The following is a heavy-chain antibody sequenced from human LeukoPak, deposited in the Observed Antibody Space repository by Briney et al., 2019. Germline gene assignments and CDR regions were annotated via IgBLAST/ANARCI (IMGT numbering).Heavy chain of an antibody. CDR3: ARSYDSSGYYRSDY. J-gene: IGHJ4*02. CDR1: GFPFSSYG. Sequence: GGSLRLSCAASGFPFSSYGMHWVRQAPGKGLEWVAVIWYDGSNKYYADSVKGRFTISRDNSKNTLYLQMNSLRAEDTAVYYCARSYDSSGYYRSDYWGQGTLVTVSS. V-gene: IGHV3-30*19. D-gene: IGHD3-22*01. CDR2: IWYDGSNK.